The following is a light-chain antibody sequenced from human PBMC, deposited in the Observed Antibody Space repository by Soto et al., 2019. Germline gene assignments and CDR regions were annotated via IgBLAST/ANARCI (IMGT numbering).Light chain of an antibody. CDR2: DAS. J-gene: IGKJ1*01. CDR3: QHRSNWPPT. Sequence: EIALTQSPATPYLSPGERATISCRASQSVSSYLDWYRQKPGQASRLLIYDASNRATGIPARFSGSGSGIDFNLTVSSLEPEDCGVYYCQHRSNWPPTFGEGNKVEI. CDR1: QSVSSY. V-gene: IGKV3-11*01.